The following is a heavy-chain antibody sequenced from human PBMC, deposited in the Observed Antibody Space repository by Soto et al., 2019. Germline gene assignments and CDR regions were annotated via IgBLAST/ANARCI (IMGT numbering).Heavy chain of an antibody. Sequence: QVQLVQSGAEVKKPGSSVKVSCKASGGTFSSYAISWVRQAPGQGLEWMGGIIPIFGTANYAQKFQGRVTITADESTSTAYMELNSLRSEDTAVYYCARNRVRASSGYYSIDYWGQGTLVTVSS. CDR3: ARNRVRASSGYYSIDY. D-gene: IGHD3-22*01. V-gene: IGHV1-69*12. CDR1: GGTFSSYA. CDR2: IIPIFGTA. J-gene: IGHJ4*02.